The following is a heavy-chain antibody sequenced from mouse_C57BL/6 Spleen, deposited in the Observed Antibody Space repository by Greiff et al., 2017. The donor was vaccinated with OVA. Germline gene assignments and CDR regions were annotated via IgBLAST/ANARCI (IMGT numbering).Heavy chain of an antibody. Sequence: DVHLVESGGGLVKPGGSLKLSCAASGFTFSSYTMSWVRQTPEKRLEWVATISGGGGNTYYPDSVKGRFTISRDNAKNTLYLQMSSLRSEDTALYYCARHGSGSWFAYWGQGTLVTVSA. CDR3: ARHGSGSWFAY. J-gene: IGHJ3*01. CDR2: ISGGGGNT. D-gene: IGHD3-2*02. V-gene: IGHV5-9*01. CDR1: GFTFSSYT.